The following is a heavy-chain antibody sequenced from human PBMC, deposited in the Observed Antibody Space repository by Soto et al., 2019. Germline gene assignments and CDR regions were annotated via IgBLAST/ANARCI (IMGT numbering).Heavy chain of an antibody. CDR1: GFTFSSYA. Sequence: QVQLVESGGGVVQPGRSLRLSCAASGFTFSSYAMHWVRQAPGKGLEWVAVISYDGSNKYYADSVKGRFTISRDNSKNQLYLQMNSLRAEDTAVYYCARGQYYESSANILTVWYFDLWGRGTLVTVSS. D-gene: IGHD3-22*01. J-gene: IGHJ2*01. CDR3: ARGQYYESSANILTVWYFDL. CDR2: ISYDGSNK. V-gene: IGHV3-30-3*01.